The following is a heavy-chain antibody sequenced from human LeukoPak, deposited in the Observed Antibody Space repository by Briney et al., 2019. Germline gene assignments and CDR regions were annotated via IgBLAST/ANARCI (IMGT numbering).Heavy chain of an antibody. Sequence: GRSLRLSCAASGFTFSSYGMHWVRQAPGKGLEWVAVIWYGGSNKYYADSVKGRFTISRDNAKNTLYLQMNSLRAEDTAVYYCARGPRFSGFDYWGQGTLVTVSS. CDR3: ARGPRFSGFDY. V-gene: IGHV3-33*08. J-gene: IGHJ4*02. CDR2: IWYGGSNK. D-gene: IGHD3-10*01. CDR1: GFTFSSYG.